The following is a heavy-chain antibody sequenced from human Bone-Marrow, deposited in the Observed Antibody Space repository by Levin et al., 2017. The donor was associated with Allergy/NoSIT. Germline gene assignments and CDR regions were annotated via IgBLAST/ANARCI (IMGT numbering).Heavy chain of an antibody. J-gene: IGHJ4*02. CDR2: ISSGSSHI. Sequence: LSLTCAASGFTFNTYYMNWVRQAPGKGLEWVSSISSGSSHIYYADSVKGRFTVSRDNARNSLYLQMNSLRAEDTAVYYCARLSGAYDRFDFDFWGQGTLLTVSS. V-gene: IGHV3-21*01. CDR3: ARLSGAYDRFDFDF. CDR1: GFTFNTYY. D-gene: IGHD5-12*01.